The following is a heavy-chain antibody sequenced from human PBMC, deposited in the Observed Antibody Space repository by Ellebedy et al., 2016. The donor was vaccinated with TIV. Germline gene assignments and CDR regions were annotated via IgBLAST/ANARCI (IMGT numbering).Heavy chain of an antibody. CDR2: IIQRGTM. Sequence: MPSETLSLTCAVYGGSLRGYYWNWIRQPPGKGLEWIGEIIQRGTMNYSPSLKSRVTISVDKSKNQFSLRLTSVTAADTAVYFCARGIYGSGSVDYWGQGTLVTVSS. J-gene: IGHJ4*02. V-gene: IGHV4-34*01. CDR1: GGSLRGYY. D-gene: IGHD3-10*01. CDR3: ARGIYGSGSVDY.